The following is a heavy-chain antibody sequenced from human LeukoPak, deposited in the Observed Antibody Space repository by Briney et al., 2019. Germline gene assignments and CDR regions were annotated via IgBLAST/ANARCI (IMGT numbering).Heavy chain of an antibody. CDR1: GGTFSSYA. CDR2: IIPILGIA. Sequence: ASVKASCKASGGTFSSYAISWVRQAPGQGLEWMGRIIPILGIANYAQKFQGRVTITADKSTSTAYMELSSLRSEDTAVYYCARDQRRLLPKSYGMDVWGQGTTVTVSS. J-gene: IGHJ6*02. D-gene: IGHD2-21*02. CDR3: ARDQRRLLPKSYGMDV. V-gene: IGHV1-69*04.